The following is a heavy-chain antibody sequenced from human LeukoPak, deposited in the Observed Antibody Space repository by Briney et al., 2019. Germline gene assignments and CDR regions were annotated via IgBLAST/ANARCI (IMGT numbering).Heavy chain of an antibody. CDR3: TREGYDRSGYFLDF. V-gene: IGHV4-4*09. Sequence: SETLSLTCTVLSGSMTNSCWSWFRRAPGKGLEWLGFIYPHGRTEYNPSLKSRVAFSVDKSKMRASVSLGSVTASDTAVYYCTREGYDRSGYFLDFWGQGTLVTVSS. J-gene: IGHJ4*02. CDR2: IYPHGRT. D-gene: IGHD3-22*01. CDR1: SGSMTNSC.